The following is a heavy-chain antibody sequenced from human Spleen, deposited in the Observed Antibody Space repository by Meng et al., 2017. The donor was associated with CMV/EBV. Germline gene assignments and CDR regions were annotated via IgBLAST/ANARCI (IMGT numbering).Heavy chain of an antibody. CDR1: GASISNDNW. J-gene: IGHJ4*02. CDR3: ARDTGNYFDY. V-gene: IGHV4-4*02. CDR2: IYRSGTT. Sequence: LTCAVAGASISNDNWWTWVRQTPGKGLEWIGEIYRSGTTNYNPSLKSRVTISVDKSKNHFSLNLRSVTAADTALYYCARDTGNYFDYWGQGTLVTVSS. D-gene: IGHD2-8*02.